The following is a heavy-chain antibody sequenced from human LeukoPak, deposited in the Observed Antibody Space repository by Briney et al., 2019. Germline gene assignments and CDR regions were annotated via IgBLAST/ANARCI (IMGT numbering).Heavy chain of an antibody. J-gene: IGHJ5*02. V-gene: IGHV4-61*02. CDR3: ARERGGPRWLDP. D-gene: IGHD6-25*01. CDR1: GGSISSGGYY. CDR2: INTSGTS. Sequence: SETLSLTCTVSGGSISSGGYYWSWVRQPAGKGLEWIGRINTSGTSNYNPSLRSRVTMSVDTSKIQFSLNLTSVTAADTAVYYCARERGGPRWLDPWVQGTLVTVSS.